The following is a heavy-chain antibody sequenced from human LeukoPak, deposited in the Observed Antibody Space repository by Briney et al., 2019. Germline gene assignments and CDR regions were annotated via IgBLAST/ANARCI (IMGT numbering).Heavy chain of an antibody. J-gene: IGHJ5*01. CDR2: IRYDGSNK. CDR3: AKPINPEIVIIPAANNWFDS. V-gene: IGHV3-30*02. CDR1: GFTFKTYG. D-gene: IGHD2-2*01. Sequence: GGSLRLSCVASGFTFKTYGMHWLRQAPGKRLQWVAFIRYDGSNKYYADSVKGRFNISRDNSKNTLYLPMNSLRNADTAVYYCAKPINPEIVIIPAANNWFDSWGQGTLVSVSS.